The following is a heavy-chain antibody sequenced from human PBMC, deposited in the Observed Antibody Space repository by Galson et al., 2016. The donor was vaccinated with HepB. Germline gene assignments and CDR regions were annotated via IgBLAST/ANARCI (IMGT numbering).Heavy chain of an antibody. D-gene: IGHD3-9*01. J-gene: IGHJ6*02. CDR2: IYPGDSRT. CDR1: GYIFSTYW. Sequence: QSGAEVKKPGESLKISCKASGYIFSTYWIGWVRQMPGRGLEWMAIIYPGDSRTKYSPSFQGQVTISADKSISTAYLQWTSLKASDTAMYYCARHYDVLTGSGTYYYSGMDVWGQGTTVTVSS. CDR3: ARHYDVLTGSGTYYYSGMDV. V-gene: IGHV5-51*01.